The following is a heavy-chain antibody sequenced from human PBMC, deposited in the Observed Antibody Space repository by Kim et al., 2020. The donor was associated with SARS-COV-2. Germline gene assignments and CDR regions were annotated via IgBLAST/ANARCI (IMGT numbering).Heavy chain of an antibody. J-gene: IGHJ4*02. CDR3: AKGFWVGVITPCDY. V-gene: IGHV3-30*02. Sequence: ADSVKGRFTISRDNSKNTLYLQMNSLRAEDTAVYYCAKGFWVGVITPCDYWGQGTLVTVSS. D-gene: IGHD3-22*01.